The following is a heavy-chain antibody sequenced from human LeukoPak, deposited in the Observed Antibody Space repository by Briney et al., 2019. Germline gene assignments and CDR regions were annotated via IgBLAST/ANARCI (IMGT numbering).Heavy chain of an antibody. V-gene: IGHV1-8*01. CDR2: MNPNSGNT. Sequence: ASVKVSCKASGYTFTSYDINWVRQATGQGLEWRGWMNPNSGNTGYAQKFQGRVTMTRNTSISTAYMELSSLRSEDTAVYYCARQLIVAEGLYGMDVGGQGTTVTVSS. J-gene: IGHJ6*02. CDR1: GYTFTSYD. CDR3: ARQLIVAEGLYGMDV. D-gene: IGHD2-21*01.